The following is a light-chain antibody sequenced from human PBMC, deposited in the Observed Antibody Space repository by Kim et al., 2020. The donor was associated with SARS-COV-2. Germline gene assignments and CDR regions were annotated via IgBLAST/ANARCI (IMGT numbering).Light chain of an antibody. J-gene: IGLJ1*01. Sequence: ALGQTARISCGGNHIGSKNVHWCQQKPGQAPVVVIYRDSHRPSGIPERFSGSNSGNTATLTISRVQAGDEADYYCQVWDRSTASYVFGNGTKVTVL. CDR2: RDS. CDR3: QVWDRSTASYV. CDR1: HIGSKN. V-gene: IGLV3-9*01.